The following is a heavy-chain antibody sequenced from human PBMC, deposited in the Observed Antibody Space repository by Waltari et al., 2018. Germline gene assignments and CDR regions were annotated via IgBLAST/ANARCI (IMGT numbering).Heavy chain of an antibody. CDR2: INHSGST. D-gene: IGHD1-26*01. J-gene: IGHJ5*02. CDR3: ARGRRWELRGGWFDP. V-gene: IGHV4-34*01. CDR1: GGSFSGYY. Sequence: QVQLQQWGAGLLKPSETLSLTCAVYGGSFSGYYWSWIRQPPGKGLEWIGEINHSGSTNYNPSLKSRVTISVDTSKNQFSLKLSSVTAADTAVYYCARGRRWELRGGWFDPWGQGTLVTVSS.